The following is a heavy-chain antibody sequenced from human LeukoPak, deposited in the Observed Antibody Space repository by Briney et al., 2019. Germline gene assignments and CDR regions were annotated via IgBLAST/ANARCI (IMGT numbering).Heavy chain of an antibody. CDR1: GGSISSRSDY. CDR3: SRSHDYGGLYFYYYMDV. D-gene: IGHD4-23*01. V-gene: IGHV4-39*01. CDR2: LDSSGST. J-gene: IGHJ6*03. Sequence: SETLSLTCTVSGGSISSRSDYWGWIRQTPGKGLEWIGNLDSSGSTYYNPSLKSRVTISVGTSKNQFSRNLRSVTAADTAIYFCSRSHDYGGLYFYYYMDVWGKGTTVTVSS.